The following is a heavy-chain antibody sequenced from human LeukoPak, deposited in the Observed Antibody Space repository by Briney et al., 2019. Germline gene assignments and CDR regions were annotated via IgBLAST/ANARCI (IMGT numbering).Heavy chain of an antibody. CDR3: ARAEADYYDSSGYYTAEYFQH. D-gene: IGHD3-22*01. V-gene: IGHV4-39*01. CDR2: IYYSGST. J-gene: IGHJ1*01. Sequence: PSETLSLTCTVSGGPISSSSYYWGWIRQPPGKGLEWIGSIYYSGSTYYNPSLKSRVTISVDTSKNQFSLKLSSVTAADTAVYYCARAEADYYDSSGYYTAEYFQHWGQGTLVTVSS. CDR1: GGPISSSSYY.